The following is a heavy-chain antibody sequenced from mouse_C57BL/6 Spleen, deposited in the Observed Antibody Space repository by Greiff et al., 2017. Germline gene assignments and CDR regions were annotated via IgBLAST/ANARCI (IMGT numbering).Heavy chain of an antibody. V-gene: IGHV1-80*01. J-gene: IGHJ1*03. CDR3: ARSYYGSSYVYFEV. CDR2: IYPGDGDT. D-gene: IGHD1-1*01. Sequence: QVQLQQSGAELVKPGASVKISCKASGYAFSSYWMNWVKQRPGKGLEWIGQIYPGDGDTNYTGKFKGKATLTADKSSSTAYMQRSSLTSEDSAVYVCARSYYGSSYVYFEVWGTGTTVTVSS. CDR1: GYAFSSYW.